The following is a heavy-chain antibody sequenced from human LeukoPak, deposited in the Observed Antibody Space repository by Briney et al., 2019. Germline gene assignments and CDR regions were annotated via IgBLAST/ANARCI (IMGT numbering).Heavy chain of an antibody. J-gene: IGHJ4*02. V-gene: IGHV1-69*13. Sequence: ASVKVSCKASGGTFSSYAISWVRQAPGQGLEWMGGIIPIFGTANYAQKFQGRVTITADESTSTAYMELSSLRSEDTAVYYCAREVAGRLYFDYWGQGTLVNVS. CDR2: IIPIFGTA. D-gene: IGHD6-19*01. CDR1: GGTFSSYA. CDR3: AREVAGRLYFDY.